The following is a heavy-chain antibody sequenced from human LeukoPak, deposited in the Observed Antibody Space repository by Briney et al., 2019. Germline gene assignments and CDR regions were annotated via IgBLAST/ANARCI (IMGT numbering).Heavy chain of an antibody. CDR1: GGSISSSSYY. Sequence: SETLSLTCTVSGGSISSSSYYWSWIRQPPGKGLEWIGEINHSGSTNYNPSLKSRVTISGDTSKNQFSLKLSTVTAADTAVYYCARAPTRLLWDFGYWGQGTLVTVSS. V-gene: IGHV4-39*07. CDR2: INHSGST. CDR3: ARAPTRLLWDFGY. J-gene: IGHJ4*02. D-gene: IGHD3-10*01.